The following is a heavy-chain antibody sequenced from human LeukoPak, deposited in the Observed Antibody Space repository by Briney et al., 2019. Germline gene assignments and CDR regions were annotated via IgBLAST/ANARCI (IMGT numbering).Heavy chain of an antibody. CDR2: MNPNSGNT. CDR1: GYTFTSYD. Sequence: GASVKVSCKASGYTFTSYDINWVRQATGQGLEWMGWMNPNSGNTGYAQKFQGRVTMTRNTSISTAYMELSSLRSEDTAVYYCARDRAGGYYDSSGYGAFDIWGQGTMVTVSS. CDR3: ARDRAGGYYDSSGYGAFDI. J-gene: IGHJ3*02. D-gene: IGHD3-22*01. V-gene: IGHV1-8*01.